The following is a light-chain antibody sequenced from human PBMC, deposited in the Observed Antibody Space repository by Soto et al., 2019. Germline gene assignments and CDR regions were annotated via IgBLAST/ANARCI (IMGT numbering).Light chain of an antibody. V-gene: IGLV1-47*01. CDR1: SSNIEVNY. J-gene: IGLJ2*01. CDR2: RNH. CDR3: TVWDDSLRGRL. Sequence: QAVVTQPPSASGTPGQRFTLTCSGRSSNIEVNYVYWNQQVPGTAPRLLIYRNHQRPSGVPDRFSGSKSGASASLTISALRSEDEGDYYCTVWDDSLRGRLFGGGTKLTVL.